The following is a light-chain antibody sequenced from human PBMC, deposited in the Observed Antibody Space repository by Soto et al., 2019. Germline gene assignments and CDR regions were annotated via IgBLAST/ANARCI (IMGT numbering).Light chain of an antibody. J-gene: IGKJ2*01. CDR1: QSLLSTSDNKNY. CDR2: WAS. CDR3: QQYYSSFHT. V-gene: IGKV4-1*01. Sequence: SPLSCWSSQSLLSTSDNKNYLAWYQHKPGQPPKALIYWASTRESGVPERFSGSGSGTEFSLTINSLQAEDVAVYYCQQYYSSFHTFGQGTKLEIK.